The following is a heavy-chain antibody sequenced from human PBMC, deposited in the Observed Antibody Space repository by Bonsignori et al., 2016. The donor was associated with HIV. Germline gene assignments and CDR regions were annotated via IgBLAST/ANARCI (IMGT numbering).Heavy chain of an antibody. Sequence: QVQLQESGPGLVKPSETLSLTCAVSGFFVGSSYYWAWIRQPPGKGLEWIGSMFHSGDTYYNPTLKSRVTISVDTSRNEISLRLNSVTAADTAVYYCARDRGARPAGDWFDPWGQGALVTVSS. CDR1: GFFVGSSYY. J-gene: IGHJ5*02. V-gene: IGHV4-38-2*01. D-gene: IGHD2-2*01. CDR3: ARDRGARPAGDWFDP. CDR2: MFHSGDT.